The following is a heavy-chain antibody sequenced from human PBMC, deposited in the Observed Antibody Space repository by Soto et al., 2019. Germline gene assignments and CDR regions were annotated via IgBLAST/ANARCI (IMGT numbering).Heavy chain of an antibody. J-gene: IGHJ4*02. V-gene: IGHV4-31*03. CDR2: IYYSGST. CDR3: ARDRSPYDFDY. CDR1: GGSISSGGYY. Sequence: SETLSLTCTVSGGSISSGGYYWSWIRQHPGKGLEWIGYIYYSGSTYYNPSLKSRVTISVDTSKNQFSLKLSSVTAVDTAVYYCARDRSPYDFDYWGQGTLVTVSS. D-gene: IGHD4-17*01.